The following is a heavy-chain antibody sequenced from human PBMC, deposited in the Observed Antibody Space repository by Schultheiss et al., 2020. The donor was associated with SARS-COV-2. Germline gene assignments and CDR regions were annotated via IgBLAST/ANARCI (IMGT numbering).Heavy chain of an antibody. D-gene: IGHD3-16*01. CDR2: ISSSGSTI. V-gene: IGHV3-48*03. Sequence: GGSLRLSCAASGFTFSSYEMNWVRQAPGKGLEWVSYISSSGSTIYYEDSVKGRFTISRDNAKNSLYLQMNSLRAEDTAVYYCASTRTWYFDYWGQGTLVTVSS. J-gene: IGHJ4*02. CDR3: ASTRTWYFDY. CDR1: GFTFSSYE.